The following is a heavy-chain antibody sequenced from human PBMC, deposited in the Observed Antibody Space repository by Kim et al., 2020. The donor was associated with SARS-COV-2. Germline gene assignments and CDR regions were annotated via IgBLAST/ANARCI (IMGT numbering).Heavy chain of an antibody. Sequence: GGSLRLSCAASGFTFSDYYMSWIRQAPGKGLEWVSYISSSGSTIYYADSVKGRFTISRDNAKNSLYLQMNSLRAEDTAVYYCARAPGYYYGSGSLRRRIKYFDYWGQGTLVTVSS. D-gene: IGHD3-10*01. CDR3: ARAPGYYYGSGSLRRRIKYFDY. V-gene: IGHV3-11*04. J-gene: IGHJ4*02. CDR2: ISSSGSTI. CDR1: GFTFSDYY.